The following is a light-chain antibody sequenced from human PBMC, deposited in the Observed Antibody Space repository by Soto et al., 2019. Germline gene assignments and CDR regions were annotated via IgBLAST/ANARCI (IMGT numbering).Light chain of an antibody. CDR1: QSISSS. CDR2: DAF. J-gene: IGKJ1*01. V-gene: IGKV3-11*01. CDR3: QQQSNWPPT. Sequence: EIVLTQSPATLSLSPGERATLSCRARQSISSSLVWSQQKPGQAPRLLIYDAFNRATGIPARFSGSGSGTDFTLTISSLEPEDFAVYYCQQQSNWPPTFGQGTEVEIK.